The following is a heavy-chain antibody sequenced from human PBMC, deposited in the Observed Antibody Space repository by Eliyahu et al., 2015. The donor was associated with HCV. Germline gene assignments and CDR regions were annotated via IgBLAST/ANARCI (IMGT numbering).Heavy chain of an antibody. V-gene: IGHV4-39*01. Sequence: QLQLQESGPGLVKPSETLSLTCTVSGGSIRISNYYWGWIRQPPGKGLEWIGSIYYSGSTHYNPSLKSRVTISVDTSKNQFSLKLSSVTAADTAVYYCARHPMDSSCSVGSCARNWFDPWGQGTLVTVSS. D-gene: IGHD2-15*01. CDR1: GGSIRISNYY. CDR2: IYYSGST. CDR3: ARHPMDSSCSVGSCARNWFDP. J-gene: IGHJ5*01.